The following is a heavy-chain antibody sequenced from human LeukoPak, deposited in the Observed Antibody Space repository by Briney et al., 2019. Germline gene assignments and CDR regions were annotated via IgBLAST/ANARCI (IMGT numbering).Heavy chain of an antibody. V-gene: IGHV3-49*03. CDR2: IRSKAYGGTT. CDR1: GFTFGDYA. CDR3: AREITYFYDSGGYWDAFDI. D-gene: IGHD3-22*01. Sequence: GGSLRLSCTASGFTFGDYALNWFRQAPGKGLEWVGFIRSKAYGGTTEYAASVKGRFTISRDDSKNTLYLQMSSLRAEDTAVYYCAREITYFYDSGGYWDAFDIWGQGTMVTVSS. J-gene: IGHJ3*02.